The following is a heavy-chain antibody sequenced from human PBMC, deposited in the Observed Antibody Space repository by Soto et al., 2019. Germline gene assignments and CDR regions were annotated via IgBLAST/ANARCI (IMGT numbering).Heavy chain of an antibody. CDR2: IIPIFGTA. CDR1: GGTFSSYA. CDR3: ARGAAYYYDSSGYSPVRFDY. V-gene: IGHV1-69*13. D-gene: IGHD3-22*01. Sequence: GASVKVSCKASGGTFSSYAISWVRQAPGQGLEWMGGIIPIFGTANYAQKFQGRVTITADESTSTAYMELSSLRSEDTAVYYCARGAAYYYDSSGYSPVRFDYWGQGTLVTVSS. J-gene: IGHJ4*02.